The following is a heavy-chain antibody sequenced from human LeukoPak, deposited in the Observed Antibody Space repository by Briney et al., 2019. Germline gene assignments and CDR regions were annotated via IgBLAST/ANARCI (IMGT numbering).Heavy chain of an antibody. J-gene: IGHJ4*02. Sequence: SETLSLTCTVSGGSISSYYWSWIRQPAGKGLEWIGRIYTSGSTNYNPSLKSRVTMSVDTSKNQFSLKLSSVTAADTAVYYCARGSVAVTAIPAEHFDYWGQGTLVTVSS. CDR3: ARGSVAVTAIPAEHFDY. D-gene: IGHD2-21*02. CDR2: IYTSGST. CDR1: GGSISSYY. V-gene: IGHV4-4*07.